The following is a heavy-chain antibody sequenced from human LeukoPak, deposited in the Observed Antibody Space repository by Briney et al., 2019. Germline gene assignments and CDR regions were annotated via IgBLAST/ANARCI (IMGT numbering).Heavy chain of an antibody. Sequence: PGGSLRLSCAASGFTFSNYWIHWVRQAPGKGLVWVSRINPAGNYGNYADSVKGRFTIPRDNAKNTVYLQMNSLRAEDTALFYCVRDWDHFDFDSWGQGTLVTVSS. CDR2: INPAGNYG. D-gene: IGHD1-26*01. V-gene: IGHV3-74*01. J-gene: IGHJ5*01. CDR3: VRDWDHFDFDS. CDR1: GFTFSNYW.